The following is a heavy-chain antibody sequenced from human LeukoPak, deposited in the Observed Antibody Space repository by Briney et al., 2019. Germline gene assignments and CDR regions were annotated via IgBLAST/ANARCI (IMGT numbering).Heavy chain of an antibody. CDR2: ISYDGSNK. CDR1: GFTFSSYA. Sequence: GGSLRLSCAASGFTFSSYAMHWVRQAPGKGLEWVAVISYDGSNKYYADSVKDRFTISRDNSKNTLYLQMNSLRAEDTAVYYCARDRMAAYWGQGTLVTVSS. D-gene: IGHD5-24*01. J-gene: IGHJ4*02. V-gene: IGHV3-30*04. CDR3: ARDRMAAY.